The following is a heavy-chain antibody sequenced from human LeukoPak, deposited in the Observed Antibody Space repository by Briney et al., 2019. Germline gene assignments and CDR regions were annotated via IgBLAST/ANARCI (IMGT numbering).Heavy chain of an antibody. Sequence: GGSLRLSCVVSGFTFSPYSMNWVRQAPGKGLEWVSYISSSGSTIYYADSVKGRFTISRDNAKNSLYLQMNSLRAEDTAVYYCAELGITMIGGVWGKGTTVTISS. CDR3: AELGITMIGGV. D-gene: IGHD3-10*02. CDR1: GFTFSPYS. V-gene: IGHV3-48*03. CDR2: ISSSGSTI. J-gene: IGHJ6*04.